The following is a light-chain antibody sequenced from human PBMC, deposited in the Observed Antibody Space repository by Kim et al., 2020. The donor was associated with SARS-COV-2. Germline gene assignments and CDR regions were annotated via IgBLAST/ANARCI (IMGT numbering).Light chain of an antibody. CDR1: TGAVTSGDY. J-gene: IGLJ3*02. Sequence: QAVVTQEPSLTVSPGGTVTLTCASSTGAVTSGDYPNWFQQKPGQAPRALIYSVRNKHSWTPARFSGSLFWDKAALTLSGVQPEDEAEYFCLLNKGGAWVFGGGTQLTVL. CDR3: LLNKGGAWV. CDR2: SVR. V-gene: IGLV7-43*01.